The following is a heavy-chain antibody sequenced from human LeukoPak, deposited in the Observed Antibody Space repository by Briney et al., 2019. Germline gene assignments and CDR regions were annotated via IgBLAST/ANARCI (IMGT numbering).Heavy chain of an antibody. J-gene: IGHJ4*02. Sequence: GGSLRLSCAASGFTFSDYYMNWIRQAPGKGLELVSYISSSATTIYYADSVKCRFTISRDNAKKSLYLQMKRLRAVDTAVYYCARVHSSSWNYFDYWGQGTMVTVSS. CDR3: ARVHSSSWNYFDY. CDR2: ISSSATTI. CDR1: GFTFSDYY. D-gene: IGHD6-13*01. V-gene: IGHV3-11*04.